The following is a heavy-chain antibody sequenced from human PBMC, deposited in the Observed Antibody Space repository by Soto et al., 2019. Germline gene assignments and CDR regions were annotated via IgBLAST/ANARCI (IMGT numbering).Heavy chain of an antibody. CDR1: GFTFSSYE. V-gene: IGHV3-48*03. J-gene: IGHJ6*02. Sequence: GGSLRLSCADSGFTFSSYEMNWVRQAPGKGLEWVSYISSSGSTIYYADSVKGRFTISRDNAKNSLYLQMNSLRAEDTAVYYCARGNRVVAVLYYGMDVWGQGTTVTVSS. CDR2: ISSSGSTI. CDR3: ARGNRVVAVLYYGMDV. D-gene: IGHD3-22*01.